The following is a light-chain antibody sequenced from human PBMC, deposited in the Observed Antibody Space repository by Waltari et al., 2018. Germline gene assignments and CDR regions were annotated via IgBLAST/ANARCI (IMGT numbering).Light chain of an antibody. V-gene: IGKV3D-15*01. CDR3: QQCNDWPRT. CDR2: GAS. CDR1: QSVSNN. Sequence: EIVMTQSPAILSVSPGERATLSCRASQSVSNNLAWYQQKPGKAPRLLIYGASTRATGVPARFSGSGSGTECTLTISSLQSEDFAVYYCQQCNDWPRTFGQGTKVEIK. J-gene: IGKJ1*01.